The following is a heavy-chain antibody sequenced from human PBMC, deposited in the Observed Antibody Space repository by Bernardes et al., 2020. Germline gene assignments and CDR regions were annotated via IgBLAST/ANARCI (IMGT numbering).Heavy chain of an antibody. D-gene: IGHD1-1*01. Sequence: SEPLSLTCTVSGGSISSSSYYWGWLRQPPGKGLEWIGSIYYSGSTYYNPSLKSRVTISVDTSKNQFSLKLSSVTAADTAVYYCARESLGTGTTSWGQGTMVTVSS. CDR3: ARESLGTGTTS. CDR1: GGSISSSSYY. V-gene: IGHV4-39*02. J-gene: IGHJ3*01. CDR2: IYYSGST.